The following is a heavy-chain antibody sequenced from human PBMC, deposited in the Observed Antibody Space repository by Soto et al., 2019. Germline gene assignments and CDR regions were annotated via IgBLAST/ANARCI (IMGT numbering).Heavy chain of an antibody. Sequence: GESLKISCKGSGYSFTSYWISWVRQMPGKGLEGMGRIDPSDSYTNYSPSFQGHVTISADKSISTAYLQWSSLKASDTAMYYCARQGYSNGEDYYYYGMDVWGQGTTGTAP. J-gene: IGHJ6*02. CDR1: GYSFTSYW. V-gene: IGHV5-10-1*01. CDR2: IDPSDSYT. CDR3: ARQGYSNGEDYYYYGMDV. D-gene: IGHD4-4*01.